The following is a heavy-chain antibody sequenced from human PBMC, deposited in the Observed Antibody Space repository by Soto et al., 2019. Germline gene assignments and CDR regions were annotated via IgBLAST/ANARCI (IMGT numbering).Heavy chain of an antibody. V-gene: IGHV3-15*07. D-gene: IGHD4-4*01. Sequence: EVQLVESVGGLVKPGDSLRLSCAVSGLKFSDAWMNWVRQAPGKGLEWVGRIKSKGGDETKDYAAPVKGRFAISRDDSRDTLYLQMNSLKIEDTAVYYCAWDNSGRFRTDHWGQGTLVTVS. J-gene: IGHJ4*02. CDR1: GLKFSDAW. CDR2: IKSKGGDETK. CDR3: AWDNSGRFRTDH.